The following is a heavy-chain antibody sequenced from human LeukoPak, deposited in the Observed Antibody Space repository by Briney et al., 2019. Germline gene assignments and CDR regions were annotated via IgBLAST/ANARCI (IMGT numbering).Heavy chain of an antibody. CDR3: AKDDYGDYALDY. Sequence: GGSLRLSCAASGFTFSSYAMSWVRQAPGKELEWVSAISGSGGSTYYADSVKGRFTISRDNSKNTLYLQMNSLRAEDTAVYYCAKDDYGDYALDYWGQGTLVTVSS. CDR1: GFTFSSYA. V-gene: IGHV3-23*01. D-gene: IGHD4-17*01. CDR2: ISGSGGST. J-gene: IGHJ4*02.